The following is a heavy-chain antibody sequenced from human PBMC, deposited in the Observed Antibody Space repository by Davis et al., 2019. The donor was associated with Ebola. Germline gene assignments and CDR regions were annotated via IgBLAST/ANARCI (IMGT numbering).Heavy chain of an antibody. CDR3: AREGDSSGYYPGY. CDR1: APSISSYY. D-gene: IGHD3-22*01. J-gene: IGHJ4*02. V-gene: IGHV4-4*07. Sequence: PSETLSLTCTVSAPSISSYYWSWIRQPAGKGLEWIGRSYTSGSTNYNPPLKSRVTMSVDTSKNQFSLKLSSVTGADTALYYCAREGDSSGYYPGYWGPGTLVTVSS. CDR2: SYTSGST.